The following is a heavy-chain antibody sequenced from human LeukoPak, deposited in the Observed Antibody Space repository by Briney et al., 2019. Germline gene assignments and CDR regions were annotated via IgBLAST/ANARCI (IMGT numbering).Heavy chain of an antibody. V-gene: IGHV4-34*01. CDR1: GGSFSGYY. CDR3: PSGPSYSYDSSVYVK. Sequence: SETLSLTCAVSGGSFSGYYWSWIRQPPGKGLEWIGEINNSGSTNYNPSLKSRVTISVDTSKNQFSLKLSSLAAAATALAFCPSGPSYSYDSSVYVKWGQGTLVTVSS. J-gene: IGHJ4*02. CDR2: INNSGST. D-gene: IGHD3-22*01.